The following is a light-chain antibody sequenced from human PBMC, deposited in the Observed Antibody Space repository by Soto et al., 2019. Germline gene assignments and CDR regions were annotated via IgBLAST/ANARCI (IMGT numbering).Light chain of an antibody. Sequence: EIVLTQSPGTLSLSPGERATLSCRASQSVSSSYLAWYQQKPGQAPRLLIYGASSRATGIPDRFSGSGSGKDFPLPISRLEPEDLEVYYCKQYGSSPWRFAQGTKVDIK. V-gene: IGKV3-20*01. J-gene: IGKJ1*01. CDR2: GAS. CDR1: QSVSSSY. CDR3: KQYGSSPWR.